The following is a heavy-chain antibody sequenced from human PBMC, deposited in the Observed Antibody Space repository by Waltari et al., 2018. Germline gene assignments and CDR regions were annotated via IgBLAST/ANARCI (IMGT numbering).Heavy chain of an antibody. CDR2: TIPICGTPP. CDR3: ARREFGGNFDP. CDR1: GGNFGSCA. V-gene: IGHV1-69*12. Sequence: QVQLVQSGAEVKKPGSSVKVSCKASGGNFGSCAIVWVRQAPGEGLEWMGGTIPICGTPPNCAQTVQGRRTVTADESTTTVYMDLSSLRSDDTAVYFCARREFGGNFDPWGQGTLVTVSS. D-gene: IGHD3-10*01. J-gene: IGHJ5*02.